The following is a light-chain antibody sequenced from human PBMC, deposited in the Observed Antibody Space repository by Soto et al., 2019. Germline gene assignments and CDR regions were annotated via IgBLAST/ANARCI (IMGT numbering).Light chain of an antibody. CDR3: QQYGSSPPFT. CDR1: QSVSSSY. CDR2: GAS. J-gene: IGKJ5*01. V-gene: IGKV3-20*01. Sequence: EVVLTQSPGTLSLSPGERATLSCRASQSVSSSYLAWYQQKPGQAPRLLIYGASNRATGISDRFSGSGSGTDFTLTISRLEPEDFAVYYCQQYGSSPPFTVGQGTRLEIK.